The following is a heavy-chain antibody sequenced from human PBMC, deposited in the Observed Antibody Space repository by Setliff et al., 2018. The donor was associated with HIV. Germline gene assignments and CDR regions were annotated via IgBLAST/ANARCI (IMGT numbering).Heavy chain of an antibody. CDR3: AKSGYCGSSTCRNYFYYMDV. Sequence: PGGSLRLSSAASGFSFSSYGMHWVRQAPGKGLEWLALIWYDGTNKQYGDSVKGRFAISRDNSKNTLYLQMNSLRAKDTAVYYCAKSGYCGSSTCRNYFYYMDVWGKGTTVTVSS. CDR1: GFSFSSYG. V-gene: IGHV3-33*06. J-gene: IGHJ6*03. D-gene: IGHD2-2*01. CDR2: IWYDGTNK.